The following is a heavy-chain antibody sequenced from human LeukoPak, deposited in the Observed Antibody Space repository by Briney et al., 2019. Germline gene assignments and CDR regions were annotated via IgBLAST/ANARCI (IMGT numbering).Heavy chain of an antibody. Sequence: GESLRLSCAASGFTFSTYAMTWVRQAPGKGLEWVSLISGTGGSTYYADSVKGRFTISRDNSKNTLSLQLNSLRADDTAVFYCTKGLLSWGQGTLLTVAA. CDR1: GFTFSTYA. V-gene: IGHV3-23*01. CDR3: TKGLLS. CDR2: ISGTGGST. J-gene: IGHJ5*02.